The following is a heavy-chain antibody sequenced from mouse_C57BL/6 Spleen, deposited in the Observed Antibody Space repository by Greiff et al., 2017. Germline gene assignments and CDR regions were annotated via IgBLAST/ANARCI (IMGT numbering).Heavy chain of an antibody. V-gene: IGHV1-15*01. CDR2: IDPETGGT. CDR3: TRDDYDRRAWFAY. Sequence: VKLQESGAELVRPGASVTLSCKASGYTFTDYEMHWVKQTPVHGLEWIGAIDPETGGTAYNQKFKGKAILTADKSSSTAYMELRSLTSEDSAVYYCTRDDYDRRAWFAYWGQGTLVTVSA. J-gene: IGHJ3*01. CDR1: GYTFTDYE. D-gene: IGHD2-4*01.